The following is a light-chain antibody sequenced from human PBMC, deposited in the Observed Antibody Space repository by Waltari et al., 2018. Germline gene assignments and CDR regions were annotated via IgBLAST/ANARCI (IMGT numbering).Light chain of an antibody. CDR2: GDR. Sequence: QSALTQPASVSGSPGQSTTLSCIGTSSDVGGHSLVSWYQQHPGKAPKLMIYGDRKGPAGVSNRLSGLKTGNTASLTISGLQAEDEADYYCCSYVRNVTWVFGGGTKLTVL. J-gene: IGLJ3*02. CDR3: CSYVRNVTWV. CDR1: SSDVGGHSL. V-gene: IGLV2-23*01.